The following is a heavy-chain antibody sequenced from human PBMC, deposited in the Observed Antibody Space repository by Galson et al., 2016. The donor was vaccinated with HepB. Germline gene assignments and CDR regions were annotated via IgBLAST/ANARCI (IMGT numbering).Heavy chain of an antibody. CDR2: IYVNGTT. D-gene: IGHD6-19*01. J-gene: IGHJ3*01. Sequence: TLSLTCTVSGLSIGNFGNYWSWIRQPAGKGLEWIGHIYVNGTTHYNPSLKSRLAISVDTSQNQIALRLSSVTAADTALYFRAGEAWQWLVKNSFYLWGQGRMVTVSS. CDR1: GLSIGNFGNY. V-gene: IGHV4-61*09. CDR3: AGEAWQWLVKNSFYL.